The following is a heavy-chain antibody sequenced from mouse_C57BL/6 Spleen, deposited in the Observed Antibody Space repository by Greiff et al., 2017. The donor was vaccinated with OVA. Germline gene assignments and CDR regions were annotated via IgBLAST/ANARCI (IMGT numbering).Heavy chain of an antibody. V-gene: IGHV1-64*01. J-gene: IGHJ2*01. D-gene: IGHD1-1*01. CDR3: ASITTVVATKYFDY. CDR2: IHPNSGST. CDR1: GYTFTSYW. Sequence: QVQLQQSGAELVKPGASVKLSCKASGYTFTSYWMHWVKQRPGQGLEWIGMIHPNSGSTNYNEKFKSKATLTVDKSSSTAYMQLSSLTSEDSAVYYCASITTVVATKYFDYWGQGTTLTVSS.